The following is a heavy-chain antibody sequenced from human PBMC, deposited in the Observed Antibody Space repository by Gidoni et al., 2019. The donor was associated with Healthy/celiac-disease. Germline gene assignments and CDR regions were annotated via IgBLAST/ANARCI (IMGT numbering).Heavy chain of an antibody. V-gene: IGHV3-21*01. CDR2: ISSSSSYI. D-gene: IGHD2-2*02. CDR3: ARVETAYCSSTSCYIGPRDYYYYYGMDV. J-gene: IGHJ6*02. CDR1: GFTFSSYS. Sequence: EVQLVESGGGLVKPGGSLRLSCAASGFTFSSYSMNWVRQAPGKGLEWVSSISSSSSYIYYADSVKGRFTISRDNAKNSLYLQMNSLRAEDTAVYYCARVETAYCSSTSCYIGPRDYYYYYGMDVWGQGTTVTVSS.